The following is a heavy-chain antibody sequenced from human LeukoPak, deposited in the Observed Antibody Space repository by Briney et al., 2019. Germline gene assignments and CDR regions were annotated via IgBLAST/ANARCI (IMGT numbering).Heavy chain of an antibody. CDR2: IYYSGST. CDR3: ARARYDYGDYGDYYMDV. J-gene: IGHJ6*03. CDR1: GGSISSYY. D-gene: IGHD4-17*01. V-gene: IGHV4-59*01. Sequence: SETLSLTCTVSGGSISSYYWSWIRQPPGKGLEWIGYIYYSGSTNYNPSLKSRVTISVDTSKNQFSLKLSSVTAADTAVYYCARARYDYGDYGDYYMDVWGKGPRSPSP.